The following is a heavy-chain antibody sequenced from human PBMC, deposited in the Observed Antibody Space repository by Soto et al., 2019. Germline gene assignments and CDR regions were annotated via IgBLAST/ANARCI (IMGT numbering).Heavy chain of an antibody. Sequence: QVKLVQSGDEVRKPGSSVKVSCKASGYIFVNYGIAWVRQAPGQGLEWMGWISPYSGTTHYASKVQGRLTMTTDTSTSTAYMELGSLTSDDTAVYYCAMVDNYVTPTPQDVWGQGTTVTVSS. D-gene: IGHD3-16*01. V-gene: IGHV1-18*01. CDR1: GYIFVNYG. CDR3: AMVDNYVTPTPQDV. CDR2: ISPYSGTT. J-gene: IGHJ6*02.